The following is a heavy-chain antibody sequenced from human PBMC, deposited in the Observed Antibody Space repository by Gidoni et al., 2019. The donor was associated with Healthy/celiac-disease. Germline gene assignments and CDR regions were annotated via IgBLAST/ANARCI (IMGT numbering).Heavy chain of an antibody. CDR3: ARDQHQRRPAAMDV. Sequence: EVQLVESGGGLVQPGGSLRLSCSVPGFTFRIYWMNWVSQAPGKGLAWVAKIKHDGSEKYYVDSGKGRFTISRDNTKNSLFLQMNSLRAEDTAVYYCARDQHQRRPAAMDVWGQGTTVTVSS. CDR2: IKHDGSEK. CDR1: GFTFRIYW. J-gene: IGHJ6*02. D-gene: IGHD2-2*01. V-gene: IGHV3-7*04.